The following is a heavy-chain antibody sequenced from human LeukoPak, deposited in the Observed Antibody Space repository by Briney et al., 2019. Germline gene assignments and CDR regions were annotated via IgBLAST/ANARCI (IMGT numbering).Heavy chain of an antibody. V-gene: IGHV4-61*02. CDR2: IYTSGST. D-gene: IGHD2-15*01. CDR1: GGSISSGSYY. Sequence: SETLSLTCTVSGGSISSGSYYWSWIRQPAGKGLEWIGRIYTSGSTNYNPSLKSRVTISVDTSKNQFSLKLSSVTAADTAVYYCAREYCSGGSCYLDPWGQGTLVTVSS. CDR3: AREYCSGGSCYLDP. J-gene: IGHJ5*02.